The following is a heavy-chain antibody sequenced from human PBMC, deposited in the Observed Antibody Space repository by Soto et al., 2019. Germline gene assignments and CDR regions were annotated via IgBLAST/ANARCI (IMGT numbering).Heavy chain of an antibody. CDR1: GFTFSTNG. CDR3: AKDRVESGLGEVDY. V-gene: IGHV3-30*18. J-gene: IGHJ4*02. Sequence: QVQLVESGGGVVQPGRSLRLSCAASGFTFSTNGMHWVRQAPGKGLEWVAIISYDGSKKYYADSVKGRLTISRDNSKNTLYLQMISLRAEDTAVYYCAKDRVESGLGEVDYWGQGTLVTVSS. D-gene: IGHD3-16*01. CDR2: ISYDGSKK.